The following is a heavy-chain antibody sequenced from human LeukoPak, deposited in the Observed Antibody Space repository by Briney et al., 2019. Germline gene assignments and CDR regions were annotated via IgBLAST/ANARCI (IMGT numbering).Heavy chain of an antibody. CDR1: GFTPSSYA. D-gene: IGHD6-19*01. Sequence: GGSLRLSCAGSGFTPSSYAMSWVRQAPGKGLEWVAVISYDGSNKYYADSVKGRFTISRDNSKNTLYLQMNSLRAEDTAVYYCARDTQWLADFDYWGQGTLVTVSS. V-gene: IGHV3-30-3*01. CDR2: ISYDGSNK. J-gene: IGHJ4*02. CDR3: ARDTQWLADFDY.